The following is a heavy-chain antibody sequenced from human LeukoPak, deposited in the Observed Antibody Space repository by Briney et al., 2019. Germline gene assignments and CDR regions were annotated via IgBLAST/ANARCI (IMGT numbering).Heavy chain of an antibody. CDR1: GGSISSYY. CDR3: ARTSGFYGGNSVFDY. V-gene: IGHV4-59*01. Sequence: PSGTLSLTCTVSGGSISSYYWSWIRQPPGKGLEWIGYIYYSGSTNYNPSLKSRVTISVDTSKNQFSLKLSSVTAADTAVYYCARTSGFYGGNSVFDYWGQGTLVTVSS. D-gene: IGHD4-23*01. CDR2: IYYSGST. J-gene: IGHJ4*02.